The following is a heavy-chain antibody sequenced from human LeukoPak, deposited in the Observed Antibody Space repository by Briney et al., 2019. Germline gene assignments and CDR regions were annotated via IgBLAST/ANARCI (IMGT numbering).Heavy chain of an antibody. CDR2: ISWNSGSI. V-gene: IGHV3-9*01. CDR1: GFTFDDYA. Sequence: PGRSLRLSCAASGFTFDDYAMHWVRQAPGKGLEWVSGISWNSGSIGYADSVKGRFTISRDNAKNSLYLQMNSLRAEDTALYYCAKDMGLYDSSGYYGLFDYWGQGTLVTVSS. CDR3: AKDMGLYDSSGYYGLFDY. D-gene: IGHD3-22*01. J-gene: IGHJ4*02.